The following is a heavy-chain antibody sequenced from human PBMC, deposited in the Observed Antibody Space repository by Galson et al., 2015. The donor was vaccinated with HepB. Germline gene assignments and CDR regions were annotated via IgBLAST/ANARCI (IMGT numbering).Heavy chain of an antibody. D-gene: IGHD6-19*01. CDR3: ARSSSGWYRLDY. CDR1: GGTFSSYA. CDR2: IIPILGIA. J-gene: IGHJ4*02. Sequence: SVKVSCKASGGTFSSYAISWVRQAPGQGLEWMGRIIPILGIANYAQKFQGRVTITADKSTSTAYMELSSLRSEDTAVYYCARSSSGWYRLDYWGQGTLVTAS. V-gene: IGHV1-69*04.